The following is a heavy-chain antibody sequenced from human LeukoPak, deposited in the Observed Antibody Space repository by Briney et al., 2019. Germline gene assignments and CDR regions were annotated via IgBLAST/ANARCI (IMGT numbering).Heavy chain of an antibody. Sequence: ASVKVSCKASGYTFTSYDINWVRQATGQGLEWMGWMNPNSGNTGYAQKFQGRVTITRNTSISTAYMELSSLRSEDTAVYYCANLPYYYDSSGYYYVGPVMDYWGQGTLVTVSS. CDR3: ANLPYYYDSSGYYYVGPVMDY. J-gene: IGHJ4*02. CDR2: MNPNSGNT. D-gene: IGHD3-22*01. CDR1: GYTFTSYD. V-gene: IGHV1-8*03.